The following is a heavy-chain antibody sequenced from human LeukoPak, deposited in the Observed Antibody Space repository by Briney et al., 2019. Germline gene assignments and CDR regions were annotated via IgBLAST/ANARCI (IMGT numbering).Heavy chain of an antibody. D-gene: IGHD2-15*01. V-gene: IGHV3-7*04. CDR2: IKQDGSQT. CDR3: ARLYCSGATCYANLDY. CDR1: GFTFSTYW. J-gene: IGHJ4*02. Sequence: GGSLRPSCAASGFTFSTYWMSWVRQAPGKGLEWVANIKQDGSQTYYVDSVRGRFTISRDNAKNSLYLQMNSLTAEDTAVYYCARLYCSGATCYANLDYWGQGTLVAVSS.